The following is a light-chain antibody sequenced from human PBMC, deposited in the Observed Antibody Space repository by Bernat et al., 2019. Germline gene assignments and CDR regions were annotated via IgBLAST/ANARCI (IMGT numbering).Light chain of an antibody. J-gene: IGLJ1*01. CDR1: SGDVGGYNY. CDR2: DVS. V-gene: IGLV2-14*03. Sequence: QSALTQPASVSGSPGQSITISCTGTSGDVGGYNYVSWYQQHPGKAPKLMIHDVSDRPSGVSDRFSGSKSGNTASLTISGLQAEDEADYYCSSYSSTPAPDVFGTGTKVTVL. CDR3: SSYSSTPAPDV.